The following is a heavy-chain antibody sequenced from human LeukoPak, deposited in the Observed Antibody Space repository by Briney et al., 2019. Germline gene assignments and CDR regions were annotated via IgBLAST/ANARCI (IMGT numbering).Heavy chain of an antibody. J-gene: IGHJ5*02. V-gene: IGHV4-59*01. CDR3: ARDGYGSGSYGWFDP. Sequence: SETLSLTCSVSGASITSSYWSWIRQTPGKGLEWIGNIYSGSTNYNPSFESRVTVSLDTSKNQFSQRLTSVTAADTALYYCARDGYGSGSYGWFDPWGQGTLVTVSS. CDR1: GASITSSY. D-gene: IGHD3-10*01. CDR2: IYSGST.